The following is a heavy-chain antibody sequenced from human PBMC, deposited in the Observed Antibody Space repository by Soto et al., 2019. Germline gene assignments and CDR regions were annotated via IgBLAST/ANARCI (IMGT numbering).Heavy chain of an antibody. Sequence: ASVKVSCKASGYTFNNYGITWVRQAPGQGLEWLGWISVYNGNKNYAKKVQGRVSMTADTSTSTAHMELRSLQSDDTAVYFCARVAITLIRGLKVDFYSMDVWRQRTTVTVSS. CDR1: GYTFNNYG. J-gene: IGHJ6*02. V-gene: IGHV1-18*01. CDR2: ISVYNGNK. D-gene: IGHD3-10*01. CDR3: ARVAITLIRGLKVDFYSMDV.